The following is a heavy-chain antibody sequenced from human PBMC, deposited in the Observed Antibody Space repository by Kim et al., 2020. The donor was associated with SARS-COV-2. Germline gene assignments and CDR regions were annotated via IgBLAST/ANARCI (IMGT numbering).Heavy chain of an antibody. J-gene: IGHJ6*02. V-gene: IGHV3-48*03. CDR3: ARSLYCSSTSCFYGMDV. Sequence: SVKGRFTITRDNATTSLFLQMNSLRAEDTAVYYCARSLYCSSTSCFYGMDVWGQGTTVTVSS. D-gene: IGHD2-2*01.